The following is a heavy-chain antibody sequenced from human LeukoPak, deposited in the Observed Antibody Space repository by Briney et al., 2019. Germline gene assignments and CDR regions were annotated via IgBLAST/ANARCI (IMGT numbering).Heavy chain of an antibody. Sequence: ASVKVSCKASGYTFTGYYMHWVRQAPGQGLEWMGWINPNSGGTNYAQKFQGWVTMTRDTSISTAYMELSRLRSDETAVYYCARGGTEPSHSGSRRYYLDYWGQETLVTVSS. J-gene: IGHJ4*02. CDR1: GYTFTGYY. CDR2: INPNSGGT. V-gene: IGHV1-2*04. CDR3: ARGGTEPSHSGSRRYYLDY. D-gene: IGHD6-13*01.